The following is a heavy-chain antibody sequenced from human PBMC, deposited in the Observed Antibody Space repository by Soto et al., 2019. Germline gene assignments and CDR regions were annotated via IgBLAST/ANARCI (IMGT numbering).Heavy chain of an antibody. CDR2: IYYSGST. D-gene: IGHD2-21*01. J-gene: IGHJ4*02. CDR1: GGPLNNGGYS. Sequence: SETLSLTCAVSGGPLNNGGYSCGWVRRPPGKGLEYIASIYYSGSTYYNPSLKSRVNISLDRSKNQCALDLNSVTTADTAVYYCSRVWWNTAKANWGQGTLVTVSS. CDR3: SRVWWNTAKAN. V-gene: IGHV4-30-2*01.